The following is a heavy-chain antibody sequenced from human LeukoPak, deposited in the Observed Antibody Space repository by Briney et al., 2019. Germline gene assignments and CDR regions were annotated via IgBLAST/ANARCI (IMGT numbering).Heavy chain of an antibody. CDR1: GFSVSVHY. D-gene: IGHD3-3*01. Sequence: PGGSLRLSCAASGFSVSVHYMSWVRQAPGKGLEWVADIKQDGSEKYYVDSVKGRFTISRDNAKNSLYLQMNSLRAEDTAVYYCAREEYDFWSGPLYFQHWGQGTLVTVSS. V-gene: IGHV3-7*01. CDR2: IKQDGSEK. J-gene: IGHJ1*01. CDR3: AREEYDFWSGPLYFQH.